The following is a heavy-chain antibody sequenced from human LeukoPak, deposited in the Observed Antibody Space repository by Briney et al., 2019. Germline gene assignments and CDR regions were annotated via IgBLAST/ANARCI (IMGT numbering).Heavy chain of an antibody. J-gene: IGHJ4*02. V-gene: IGHV3-48*01. CDR1: GFTFSSYS. CDR2: ISNSSSTI. CDR3: ARWTDSLYYFDY. Sequence: GGSLRLSCAASGFTFSSYSMNWVRQAPGKGLEWVSSISNSSSTIYYADSVKGRFTISRDNSKNTLYLQMGSLRAEDMAVYYCARWTDSLYYFDYWGQGTLVTVSS. D-gene: IGHD2-21*01.